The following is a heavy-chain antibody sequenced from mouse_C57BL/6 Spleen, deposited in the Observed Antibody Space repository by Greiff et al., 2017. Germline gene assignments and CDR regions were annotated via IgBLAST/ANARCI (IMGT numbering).Heavy chain of an antibody. CDR1: GFTFTDYY. Sequence: EVHLVESGGGLVQPGGSLSLSCAASGFTFTDYYMSWVRQPPGKALEWLGFISNKANGYTTEYSASVKGRFTISRDNSQSILYLQMNALEAEDSATYYCARYIEGGGWDYWGQGTTLTVSS. CDR3: ARYIEGGGWDY. CDR2: ISNKANGYTT. J-gene: IGHJ2*01. D-gene: IGHD1-1*02. V-gene: IGHV7-3*01.